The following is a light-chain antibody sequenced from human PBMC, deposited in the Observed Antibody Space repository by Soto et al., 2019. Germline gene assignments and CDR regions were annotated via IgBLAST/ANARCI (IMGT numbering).Light chain of an antibody. V-gene: IGKV1-39*01. J-gene: IGKJ3*01. CDR2: AAS. Sequence: DIQMTQSPSSLSASVGDRVTITCRASQTIIRYLNWYQQKQGRAPNLLIYAASSLQSGVPSRFSGSGSGTEFTLTISSLQPEEFATYYCQQSYSTLFTFGPGTKVEIK. CDR1: QTIIRY. CDR3: QQSYSTLFT.